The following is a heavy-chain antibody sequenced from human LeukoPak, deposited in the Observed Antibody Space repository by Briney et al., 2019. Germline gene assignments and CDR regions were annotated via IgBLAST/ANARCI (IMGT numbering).Heavy chain of an antibody. Sequence: GGSLGLSCAASGLTISSYSMNWVRQAPGKGLQWVSYISSSSSTIYYADSVKGRFTISRDNAKNSLYLQMNSLRAEDTAVYYCAREDSSGFDYWGQGTLVTVSS. CDR1: GLTISSYS. CDR2: ISSSSSTI. D-gene: IGHD3-22*01. V-gene: IGHV3-48*01. CDR3: AREDSSGFDY. J-gene: IGHJ4*02.